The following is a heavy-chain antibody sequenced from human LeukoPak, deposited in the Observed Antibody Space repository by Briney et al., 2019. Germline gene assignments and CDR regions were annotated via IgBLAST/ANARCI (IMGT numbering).Heavy chain of an antibody. V-gene: IGHV3-23*01. CDR2: ISGSGGST. D-gene: IGHD3-3*01. J-gene: IGHJ4*02. Sequence: GGSLRLSCAASGFTFSSYSMNWVRQAPGKGLEWVSAISGSGGSTYYADSVKGRFTISRDNSKNTLYLQMNSLRAEDTAVYYCAKEMLWEGQRFLEWLLYDYWGQGTLVTVSS. CDR3: AKEMLWEGQRFLEWLLYDY. CDR1: GFTFSSYS.